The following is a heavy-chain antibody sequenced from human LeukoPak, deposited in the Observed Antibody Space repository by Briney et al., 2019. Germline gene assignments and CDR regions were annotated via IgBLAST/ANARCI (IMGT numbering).Heavy chain of an antibody. Sequence: PGGSLRLSCAASGFTVSSNYMSWVRQAPGKGLEWVSVIYSGGSTYYADSVKGRFTISRDNSKNTLYLQMNSLRAEDTAVYYCARDRRPAYDSSGYPHYWGQGTLVTVSS. D-gene: IGHD3-22*01. J-gene: IGHJ4*02. V-gene: IGHV3-66*01. CDR2: IYSGGST. CDR1: GFTVSSNY. CDR3: ARDRRPAYDSSGYPHY.